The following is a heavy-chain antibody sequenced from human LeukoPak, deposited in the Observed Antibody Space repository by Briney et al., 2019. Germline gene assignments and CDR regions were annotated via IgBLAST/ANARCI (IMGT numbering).Heavy chain of an antibody. CDR2: IASDGSST. CDR3: ARGRPHGNDY. CDR1: GFTFSSYW. D-gene: IGHD4-23*01. Sequence: GGSLRLSCAASGFTFSSYWMNWVRQAPGKGLVWVSRIASDGSSTTYADSVKGRFSNSRDNAKNTRYLQMNSLRVKDTAVYYCARGRPHGNDYWGQGTLVTVSS. V-gene: IGHV3-74*01. J-gene: IGHJ4*02.